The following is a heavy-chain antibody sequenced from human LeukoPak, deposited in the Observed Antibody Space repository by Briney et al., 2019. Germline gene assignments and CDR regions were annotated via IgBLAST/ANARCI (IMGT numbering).Heavy chain of an antibody. CDR1: GFTFSSYA. J-gene: IGHJ4*02. CDR3: AKSRFLEWLSPYYFDY. D-gene: IGHD3-3*01. CDR2: ISGSGGST. V-gene: IGHV3-23*01. Sequence: GGSLRLSCAASGFTFSSYAMSWARQAPGKGLEWVSAISGSGGSTYYADSVKGRFTISRDNSKNTLYLQMNSLRAEDTAVYYCAKSRFLEWLSPYYFDYWGQGTLVTVSS.